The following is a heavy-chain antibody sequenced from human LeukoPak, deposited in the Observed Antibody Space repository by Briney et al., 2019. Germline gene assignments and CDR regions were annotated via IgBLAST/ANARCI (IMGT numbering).Heavy chain of an antibody. Sequence: SSVKVSCKASGGTFSSYAISWVRQAPGQGLEWMGRIIPIFGTANYAQKFQGRVTITTDTSTSTAYMELRSLRSDDTAVYYCARGPGMDIVVVVATRGYFDYWGQGTLVTVSS. J-gene: IGHJ4*02. CDR2: IIPIFGTA. V-gene: IGHV1-69*05. D-gene: IGHD2-15*01. CDR1: GGTFSSYA. CDR3: ARGPGMDIVVVVATRGYFDY.